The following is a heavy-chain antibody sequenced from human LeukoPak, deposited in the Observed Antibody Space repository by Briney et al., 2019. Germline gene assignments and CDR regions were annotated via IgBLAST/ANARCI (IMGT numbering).Heavy chain of an antibody. CDR3: ARVGVAAKASRYFDY. D-gene: IGHD2-15*01. CDR2: IHYSGST. V-gene: IGHV4-31*03. J-gene: IGHJ4*02. CDR1: GGSISSGDYY. Sequence: SETRSLTCTVSGGSISSGDYYWSWIRQHPGKGLEWIGYIHYSGSTYYNPSLKSRVTISVDTSKKQFSLKLSSVTAADTAVYYCARVGVAAKASRYFDYWGQGTLVTVSS.